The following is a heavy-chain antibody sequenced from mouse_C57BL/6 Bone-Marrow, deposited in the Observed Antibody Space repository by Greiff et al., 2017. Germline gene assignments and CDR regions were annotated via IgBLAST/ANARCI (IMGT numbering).Heavy chain of an antibody. CDR2: IHPNSGST. CDR3: ARDGYYFDY. V-gene: IGHV1-64*01. CDR1: GYTFTSYW. Sequence: QVQLQQPGAELVKPGASVKLSCKASGYTFTSYWMHWVKQRPGQGLEWIGMIHPNSGSTNYNEKFKSKATLTVYKSSSTAYMQLSSLTAEDSAVYYCARDGYYFDYWGQGTTLTVSS. D-gene: IGHD2-3*01. J-gene: IGHJ2*01.